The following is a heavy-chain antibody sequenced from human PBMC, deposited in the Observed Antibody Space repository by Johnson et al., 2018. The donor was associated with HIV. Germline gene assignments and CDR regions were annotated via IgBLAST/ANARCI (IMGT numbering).Heavy chain of an antibody. CDR1: GFTFSSYA. J-gene: IGHJ3*02. D-gene: IGHD4-17*01. V-gene: IGHV3-64*01. CDR3: AREGTSEPLHRIYDYGDYPTFDI. CDR2: ISSNGGST. Sequence: VQLVESGGGVVQPGRSLRLSCAASGFTFSSYAMHWVRQAPGKGLEYVSAISSNGGSTYYANSVKGRFTISRDNSKNTLYLQMGSLRAEDTAVYYGAREGTSEPLHRIYDYGDYPTFDIWGRGTMVTVSS.